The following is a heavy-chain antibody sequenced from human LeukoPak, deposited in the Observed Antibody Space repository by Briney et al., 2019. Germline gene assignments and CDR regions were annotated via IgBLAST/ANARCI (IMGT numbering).Heavy chain of an antibody. CDR1: GFTFSGYA. CDR3: AKAPWSYFDY. Sequence: PGGSLRLSCAASGFTFSGYAMSWVRQPPGKGLEWVSTISGSGGNTYSPDSVKGRFTISRDDSQNTLYLQTNSLRAEDTAVYYCAKAPWSYFDYWGQGTLVTVSS. D-gene: IGHD1-1*01. CDR2: ISGSGGNT. V-gene: IGHV3-23*01. J-gene: IGHJ4*02.